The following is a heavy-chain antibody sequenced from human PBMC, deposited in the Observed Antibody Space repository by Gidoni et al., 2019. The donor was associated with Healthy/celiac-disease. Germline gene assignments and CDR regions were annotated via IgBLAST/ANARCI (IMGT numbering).Heavy chain of an antibody. CDR3: AKDFRGGEAFDI. D-gene: IGHD3-10*01. CDR1: GFTFSSYA. CDR2: ISGSGGST. V-gene: IGHV3-23*01. J-gene: IGHJ3*02. Sequence: EVQLLESGGGLVQPGGSLRLSCAASGFTFSSYAMSLVRQAPGKGLEWVSAISGSGGSTYYADSVKGRFTISRDNSKNTLYLQMNSLRAEDTAVYYCAKDFRGGEAFDIWGQGTMVTVSS.